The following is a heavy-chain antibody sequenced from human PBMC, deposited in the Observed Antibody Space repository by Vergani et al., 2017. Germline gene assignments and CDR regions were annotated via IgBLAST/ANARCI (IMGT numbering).Heavy chain of an antibody. CDR1: GYTFSSYG. CDR2: IRYDGSNK. CDR3: AKEGYGDYFVHAFDI. D-gene: IGHD4-17*01. Sequence: QVQLVESGGGVVQPGGSLRLSCAASGYTFSSYGMHWVRQAPGKGLEWVAFIRYDGSNKYYADSVKGRFTISRDNSKTTLYLQMTSLRAEDTAVYYCAKEGYGDYFVHAFDIWGQGTMVTVSS. V-gene: IGHV3-30*02. J-gene: IGHJ3*02.